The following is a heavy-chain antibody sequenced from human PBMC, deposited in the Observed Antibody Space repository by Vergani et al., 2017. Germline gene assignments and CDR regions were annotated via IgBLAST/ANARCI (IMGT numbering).Heavy chain of an antibody. V-gene: IGHV1-18*01. CDR2: ISAYNGNT. Sequence: QVQLVQSGAEVKKPGASVKVSCKVSGYTLTELSTHWVRQAPGKGLEWMGWISAYNGNTNYAQKLQGRVTMTTDTSTSTAYMELRSLRSDDTAVYYCARAPPRAAAGTFSWFDPWGQGTLVTVSS. J-gene: IGHJ5*02. CDR3: ARAPPRAAAGTFSWFDP. D-gene: IGHD6-13*01. CDR1: GYTLTELS.